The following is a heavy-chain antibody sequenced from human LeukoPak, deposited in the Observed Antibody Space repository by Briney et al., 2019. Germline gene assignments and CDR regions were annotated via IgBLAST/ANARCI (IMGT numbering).Heavy chain of an antibody. CDR3: VRLNGGYYEAIFDY. V-gene: IGHV4-39*01. CDR2: MYYSGST. J-gene: IGHJ4*02. D-gene: IGHD3-22*01. Sequence: SETLSLTCTVSGGSISSYYWGWIRQPPGKGLECIGSMYYSGSTFYNPPLKSRVTISVDTSKNQFSLKLRSVTAADTAVYYCVRLNGGYYEAIFDYWGQGTLVTVSS. CDR1: GGSISSYY.